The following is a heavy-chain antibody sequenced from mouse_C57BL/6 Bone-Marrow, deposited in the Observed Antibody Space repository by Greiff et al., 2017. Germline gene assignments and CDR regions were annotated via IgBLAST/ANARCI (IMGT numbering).Heavy chain of an antibody. Sequence: VQLQESGPGLVQPSQSLSITCTVSGFSLTSYGVHWVRQPPGKGLEWLGVIWIGGSTDYIAPLISRLSISKDNSKSQVFFKMNSLQADGTAIYYCAKNSEISVFAYWGQGTLVTVSA. V-gene: IGHV2-4*01. CDR3: AKNSEISVFAY. CDR2: IWIGGST. CDR1: GFSLTSYG. J-gene: IGHJ3*01.